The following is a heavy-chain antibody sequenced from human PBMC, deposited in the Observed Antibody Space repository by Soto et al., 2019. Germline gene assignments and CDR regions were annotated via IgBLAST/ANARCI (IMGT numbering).Heavy chain of an antibody. V-gene: IGHV4-30-2*01. J-gene: IGHJ6*02. D-gene: IGHD2-15*01. Sequence: PSETLSLTCAVSGGSISSGGYSWSWIRQPPGKGLEWIGYIYHSGSTYYNPSLKSRVTISVDRSKNQLPLKTRTVTAAATAVYNCARGGSVGYYGMDGWGQGTTVSVSS. CDR1: GGSISSGGYS. CDR3: ARGGSVGYYGMDG. CDR2: IYHSGST.